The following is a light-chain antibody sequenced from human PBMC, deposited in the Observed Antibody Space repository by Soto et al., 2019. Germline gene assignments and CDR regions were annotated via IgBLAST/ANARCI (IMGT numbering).Light chain of an antibody. CDR2: GAS. CDR3: QQYGGSPLT. CDR1: ESVDDDF. Sequence: EIVLTQSPGTLSLSSGERATLSCRAIESVDDDFLAWYQRRPGQAPRLLIYGASTRASGIPQRFSGGGSGTEFTLTISRLEPEDFAVYYCQQYGGSPLTFGQGTRLEIK. V-gene: IGKV3-20*01. J-gene: IGKJ5*01.